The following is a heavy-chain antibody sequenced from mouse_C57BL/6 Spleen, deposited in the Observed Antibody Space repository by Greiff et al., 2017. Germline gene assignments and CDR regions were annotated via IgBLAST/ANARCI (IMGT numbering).Heavy chain of an antibody. J-gene: IGHJ4*01. CDR3: ARTHSQTLSSSYAMDY. Sequence: QVQLQQPGAELVKPGASVTLSCKASGYTFTSYWMHWVKQRPGRGLEWIGRIDPNSGGTKYNEKFKSKATLTADKPSSTAYMQLSSLPSVDSAVYYCARTHSQTLSSSYAMDYWGQGTSVTVSS. V-gene: IGHV1-72*01. D-gene: IGHD1-1*01. CDR2: IDPNSGGT. CDR1: GYTFTSYW.